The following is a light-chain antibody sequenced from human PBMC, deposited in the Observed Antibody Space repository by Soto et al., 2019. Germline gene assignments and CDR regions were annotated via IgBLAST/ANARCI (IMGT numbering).Light chain of an antibody. Sequence: DIQLTQSPSFLSASVGDRVTITRRASQGISSYLAWYQQKPGKAPKLLIYAASTLQSGVPSRFSGSGSGTEFTLTISSLQPEDFATYYCQQLGKTFGPGTKVDIK. CDR1: QGISSY. J-gene: IGKJ3*01. CDR2: AAS. V-gene: IGKV1-9*01. CDR3: QQLGKT.